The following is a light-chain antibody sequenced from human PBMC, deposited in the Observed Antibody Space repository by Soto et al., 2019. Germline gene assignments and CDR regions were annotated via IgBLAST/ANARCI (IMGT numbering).Light chain of an antibody. CDR3: SSSASTKNMV. V-gene: IGLV2-8*01. Sequence: QSVLTQPPSASGSPGQSVTISCTGTSSDVGRSNYVSWYQQHPGKAPKLMISEVNKRPSGVPDRFSGSKSGNTASLTVSGLQAEDEADYYCSSSASTKNMVFGGGTKLTVL. CDR1: SSDVGRSNY. CDR2: EVN. J-gene: IGLJ2*01.